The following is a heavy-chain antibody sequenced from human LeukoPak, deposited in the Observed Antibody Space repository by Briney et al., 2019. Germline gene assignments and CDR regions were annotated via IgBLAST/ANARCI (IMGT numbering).Heavy chain of an antibody. CDR2: MNPNSANT. Sequence: GASVKVSCKASGYTFTSYDINWVRQATGQGLEWMGWMNPNSANTGYAQKFQGRVTMTRNTSVSTAYMELSSLRSEDTAVYYCARALKYYYDSSGYYAYYFDYWGQGTLVTVSS. D-gene: IGHD3-22*01. CDR3: ARALKYYYDSSGYYAYYFDY. CDR1: GYTFTSYD. V-gene: IGHV1-8*01. J-gene: IGHJ4*02.